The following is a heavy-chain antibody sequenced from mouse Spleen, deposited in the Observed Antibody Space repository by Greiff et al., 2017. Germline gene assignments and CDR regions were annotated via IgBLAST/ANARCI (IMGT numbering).Heavy chain of an antibody. V-gene: IGHV1-80*01. J-gene: IGHJ3*01. CDR1: GYAFSSYW. Sequence: QVQLQQSGAELVRPGSSVKISCKASGYAFSSYWMNWVKQRPGQGLEWIGQIYPGDGDTNYNGKFKGKATLTADKSSSTAYMQLSSLTSEDSAVYFCARDGGRSAWFAYWGQGTLVTVSA. CDR2: IYPGDGDT. CDR3: ARDGGRSAWFAY.